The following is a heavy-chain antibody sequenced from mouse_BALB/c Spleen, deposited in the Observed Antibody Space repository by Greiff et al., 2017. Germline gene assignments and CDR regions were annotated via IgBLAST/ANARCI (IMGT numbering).Heavy chain of an antibody. V-gene: IGHV1-54*01. Sequence: VQLQQSGAELVRPGTSVKVSCKASGYAFTNYLIEWVKQRPGQGLEWIGVINPGSGGTNYNEKFKGKATLTADKSSSTAYMQLSSLTSDDSAVYVCARAATGRFAYWGQGTLVTVSA. CDR3: ARAATGRFAY. J-gene: IGHJ3*01. D-gene: IGHD4-1*02. CDR2: INPGSGGT. CDR1: GYAFTNYL.